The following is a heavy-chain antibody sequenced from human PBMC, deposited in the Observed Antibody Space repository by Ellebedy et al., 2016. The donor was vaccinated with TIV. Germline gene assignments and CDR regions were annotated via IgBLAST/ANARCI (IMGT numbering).Heavy chain of an antibody. CDR2: IGSGITTT. CDR3: ARDGNSVGGTYWYFDL. Sequence: GGSLRLSCAATGFTFSSYSMNWVRQAPGKGLEWVSYIGSGITTTYYADSVKGRFTISRDNAKNSLYLQMNSLRDEDTAVYYCARDGNSVGGTYWYFDLWGRGTLVTVSA. D-gene: IGHD1-26*01. J-gene: IGHJ2*01. CDR1: GFTFSSYS. V-gene: IGHV3-48*02.